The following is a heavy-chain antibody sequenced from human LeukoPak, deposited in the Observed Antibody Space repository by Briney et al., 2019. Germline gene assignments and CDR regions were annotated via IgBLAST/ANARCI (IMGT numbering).Heavy chain of an antibody. Sequence: GGSLRLSCAASGFTFSSYSMNWVRQAPGKGLEWVSSISSSSSYIYYADSVKGRFTISRDNSKNTLYLQMNSLRAEDTAVYYCAKGHKRSYPGYWGQGTLVTVPS. J-gene: IGHJ4*02. V-gene: IGHV3-21*04. CDR3: AKGHKRSYPGY. CDR1: GFTFSSYS. CDR2: ISSSSSYI. D-gene: IGHD3-10*01.